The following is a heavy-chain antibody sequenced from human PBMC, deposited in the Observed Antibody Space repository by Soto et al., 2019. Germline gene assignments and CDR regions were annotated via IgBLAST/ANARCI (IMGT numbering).Heavy chain of an antibody. Sequence: QVQLQESGPGLVKPSQTLSLTCTVSGGSISSGGYYWSWIRQHPGKGLEWIGYISYSGSTSYNPSLKSRATISSDTSKNQYFLNLRSVAAADTSVYYCAGDLRYSSGWHNWFDPWGQGTLVTVSS. J-gene: IGHJ5*02. CDR3: AGDLRYSSGWHNWFDP. CDR2: ISYSGST. D-gene: IGHD6-19*01. V-gene: IGHV4-31*03. CDR1: GGSISSGGYY.